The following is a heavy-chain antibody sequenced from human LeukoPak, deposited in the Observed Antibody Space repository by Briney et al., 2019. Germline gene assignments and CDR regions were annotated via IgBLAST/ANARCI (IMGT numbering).Heavy chain of an antibody. CDR1: GFTFSSYS. Sequence: GGSLRLSCAASGFTFSSYSMDWVRQAPGKGLEWVSSISSSSSYIYYADSVKGRFTISRDNAKNSLYLQMNSLRAEDTAVYYCARGAAARDDAFDIWGQGTMVTVSS. V-gene: IGHV3-21*01. D-gene: IGHD6-13*01. CDR2: ISSSSSYI. J-gene: IGHJ3*02. CDR3: ARGAAARDDAFDI.